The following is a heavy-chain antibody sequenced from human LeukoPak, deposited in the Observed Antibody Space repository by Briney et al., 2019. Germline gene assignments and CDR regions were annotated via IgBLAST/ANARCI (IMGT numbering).Heavy chain of an antibody. V-gene: IGHV3-9*01. J-gene: IGHJ4*02. CDR2: ITWNSDSI. CDR3: AKDSLGVGIPTVIGIFVY. D-gene: IGHD2-2*02. CDR1: GFIFDDYA. Sequence: GGSLRLSCAASGFIFDDYAMHWVRQAPGKGLEWVSGITWNSDSIDYADSVKGRSTISRDNAKNSLYLQMNSLRAEDTAVYYCAKDSLGVGIPTVIGIFVYWGQGTLVTVSS.